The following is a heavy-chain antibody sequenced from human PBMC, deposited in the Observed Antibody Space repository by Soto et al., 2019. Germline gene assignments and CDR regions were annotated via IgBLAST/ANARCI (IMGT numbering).Heavy chain of an antibody. CDR3: XXXXXXXXXXXCYRGFDC. CDR1: GASLSGYY. J-gene: IGHJ4*02. V-gene: IGHV4-34*01. D-gene: IGHD2-15*01. Sequence: QVQLQQWGAGLLKPSETLSLTCAVSGASLSGYYRSWXXXXPGXGLEWIGEINDSGSTSYNPSLKSRVTISVDTSKNQFSLXXXXXTAAXTAXXXXXXXXXXXXXXXCYRGFDCWGQGTLVTVSS. CDR2: INDSGST.